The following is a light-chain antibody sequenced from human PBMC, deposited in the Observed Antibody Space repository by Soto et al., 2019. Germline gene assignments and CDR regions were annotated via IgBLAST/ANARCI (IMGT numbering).Light chain of an antibody. J-gene: IGLJ1*01. V-gene: IGLV3-21*02. CDR3: QVWNSGSDHRYV. Sequence: SYELTQPPSVSVAPGQTVTITCAGDNIGTRSVHWYKQRPGQAPALIVHDDSARPSGVPDRVSGSNSGNTATLTISRVEAGDEADYYCQVWNSGSDHRYVFGPGTKLTVL. CDR2: DDS. CDR1: NIGTRS.